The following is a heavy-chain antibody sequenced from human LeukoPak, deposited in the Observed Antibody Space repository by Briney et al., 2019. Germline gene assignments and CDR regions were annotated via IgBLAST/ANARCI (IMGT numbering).Heavy chain of an antibody. CDR1: GGSLSSGDYY. Sequence: PSETLSLTCTVSGGSLSSGDYYWRWLRQPPGKGLEWIGYIYYSGSTYYNPSLKSRVTISVDTSKNQFSLKLSSVTAADTAVYYCARAGSLDLVYGRDVWGQGTTVTVSS. D-gene: IGHD1-26*01. V-gene: IGHV4-30-4*01. CDR2: IYYSGST. J-gene: IGHJ6*02. CDR3: ARAGSLDLVYGRDV.